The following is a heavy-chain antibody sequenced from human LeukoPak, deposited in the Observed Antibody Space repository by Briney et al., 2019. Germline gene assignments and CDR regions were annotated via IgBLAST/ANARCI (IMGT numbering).Heavy chain of an antibody. CDR1: GDSVSSNSAA. J-gene: IGHJ4*02. D-gene: IGHD6-19*01. Sequence: SQTLSLTCAISGDSVSSNSAAWNWIRQSPSRGLEWLGRTYYRSKWYKDYAVSVKSRITINPDTSKNQFSLQLNSVTPEDTAVYYCARGRAVAGKGGADYFDYWGQGTLVTVSS. CDR3: ARGRAVAGKGGADYFDY. CDR2: TYYRSKWYK. V-gene: IGHV6-1*01.